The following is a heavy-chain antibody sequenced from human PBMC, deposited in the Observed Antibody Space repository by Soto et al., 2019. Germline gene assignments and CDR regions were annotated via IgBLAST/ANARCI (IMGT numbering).Heavy chain of an antibody. Sequence: QVQLQESGPGLVKPSETLSLTCTVSGGSISSYYWSWIRQPPGKGLEWIGYIYYSGSTNYNPSLKSRVTISVDTSKNQSSLKLSSVTAADTAVYYCARHTVTPGIDAFDIWGQGTMVTVSS. CDR2: IYYSGST. V-gene: IGHV4-59*08. J-gene: IGHJ3*02. CDR1: GGSISSYY. D-gene: IGHD4-17*01. CDR3: ARHTVTPGIDAFDI.